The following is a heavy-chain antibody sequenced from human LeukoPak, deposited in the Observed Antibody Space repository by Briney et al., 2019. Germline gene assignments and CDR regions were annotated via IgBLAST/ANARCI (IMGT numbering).Heavy chain of an antibody. CDR3: ARAVGYFDWLPLFDY. D-gene: IGHD3-9*01. Sequence: SETLSLTCAVYGGSFSGYYWSWIRQPPGKGLEWIGEINHSGSTNYNPSLKSRVTMSVDTSKNQFYLKLSSVTAADTAVYYCARAVGYFDWLPLFDYWGQGTLVTVSS. V-gene: IGHV4-34*10. CDR2: INHSGST. CDR1: GGSFSGYY. J-gene: IGHJ4*02.